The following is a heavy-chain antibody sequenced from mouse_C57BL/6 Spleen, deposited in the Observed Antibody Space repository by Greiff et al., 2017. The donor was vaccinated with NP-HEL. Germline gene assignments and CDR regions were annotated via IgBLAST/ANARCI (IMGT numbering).Heavy chain of an antibody. J-gene: IGHJ2*01. Sequence: EVMLVESGGDLVKPGGSLKLSCAASGFTFSSYGMSWVRQTPDKRLEWVATISSGGSYTYYPDSVKGRFTISRDNAKNTLYLQMSSLKSEDTAMYYCARHDWGMYYFDYWGQGTTLTVSS. V-gene: IGHV5-6*02. CDR1: GFTFSSYG. D-gene: IGHD4-1*01. CDR3: ARHDWGMYYFDY. CDR2: ISSGGSYT.